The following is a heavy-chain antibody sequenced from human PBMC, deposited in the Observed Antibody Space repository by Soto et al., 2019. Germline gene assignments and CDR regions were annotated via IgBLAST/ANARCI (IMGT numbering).Heavy chain of an antibody. V-gene: IGHV3-30-3*01. D-gene: IGHD3-10*01. CDR2: ISYDGSNK. Sequence: GGSLRLSCAASGFTFSSYAMHWVRQAPGKGLEWVAVISYDGSNKYYADSVKGRFTISRDNSKNTLYLQMNSLRAEDTAVYYCARDHTPDPGVRGVIGFDYWGQGTLVTVSS. J-gene: IGHJ4*02. CDR3: ARDHTPDPGVRGVIGFDY. CDR1: GFTFSSYA.